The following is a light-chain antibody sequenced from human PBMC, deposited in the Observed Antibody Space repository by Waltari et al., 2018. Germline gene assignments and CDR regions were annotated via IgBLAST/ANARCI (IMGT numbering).Light chain of an antibody. J-gene: IGKJ4*01. CDR1: QSISSN. CDR3: QQRTSWPLT. CDR2: EAS. V-gene: IGKV3-11*01. Sequence: EIVLTQSPATLSLSPGERATLSCRASQSISSNLGWYQQKPGQAPRLLIHEASKMATGIPARFLGSGSGTDFTLTISSLEAEDFAVYYCQQRTSWPLTFGGGTRVEVK.